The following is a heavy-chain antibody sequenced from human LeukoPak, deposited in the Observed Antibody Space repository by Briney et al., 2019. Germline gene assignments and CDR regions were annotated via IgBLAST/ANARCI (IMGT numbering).Heavy chain of an antibody. CDR1: GGSISSYY. V-gene: IGHV4-59*01. Sequence: SETLSLTCTVSGGSISSYYWSWIRQPPGKGLEWIGYIYYSGSTNYNPSLKSRVTISVDTSKNRFSLKLSSVTAADTAVYYCARGDYYDSSGYWPFDYWGQGTLVTVSS. CDR3: ARGDYYDSSGYWPFDY. D-gene: IGHD3-22*01. J-gene: IGHJ4*02. CDR2: IYYSGST.